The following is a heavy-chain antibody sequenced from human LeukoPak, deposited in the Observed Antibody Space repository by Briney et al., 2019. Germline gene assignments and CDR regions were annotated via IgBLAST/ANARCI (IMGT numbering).Heavy chain of an antibody. CDR2: IYYSGST. Sequence: SETLSLTCTVSGGSISSYYWSWIRQPPGKGLEWIGYIYYSGSTNYNPSLKSRVTISVDTSKNQFSLKLSSVTAADTAVYYCARSDAGNFDYWGQGTLVTVSS. D-gene: IGHD3-10*01. J-gene: IGHJ4*02. V-gene: IGHV4-59*08. CDR1: GGSISSYY. CDR3: ARSDAGNFDY.